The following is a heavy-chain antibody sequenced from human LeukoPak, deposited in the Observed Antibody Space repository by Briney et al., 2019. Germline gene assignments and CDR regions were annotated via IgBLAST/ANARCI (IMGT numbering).Heavy chain of an antibody. CDR3: ARSRGSGWYWAFDI. CDR1: GFTFSSYA. CDR2: ISYDGSNK. V-gene: IGHV3-30*04. D-gene: IGHD6-19*01. Sequence: GGSLRLSCAASGFTFSSYAMHWIRQAPGKGLEWVAVISYDGSNKYYADSVKGRFTISRDNSKNTLYLQMNSLRAEDTAVYYCARSRGSGWYWAFDIWGQRTMVTVSS. J-gene: IGHJ3*02.